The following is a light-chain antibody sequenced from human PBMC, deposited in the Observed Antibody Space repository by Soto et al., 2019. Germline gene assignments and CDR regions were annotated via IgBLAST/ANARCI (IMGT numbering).Light chain of an antibody. CDR3: SSFTTSSTLV. CDR2: DVS. CDR1: SSDVGAYNY. J-gene: IGLJ1*01. V-gene: IGLV2-14*03. Sequence: QSALTQPASVSGSPGQSITISCIGTSSDVGAYNYVSWYRHHPGKAPKLMIYDVSNRPSGVSSRFSGSKSGNTASLTISGLQAEVEADYYCSSFTTSSTLVFGTGTKVTVL.